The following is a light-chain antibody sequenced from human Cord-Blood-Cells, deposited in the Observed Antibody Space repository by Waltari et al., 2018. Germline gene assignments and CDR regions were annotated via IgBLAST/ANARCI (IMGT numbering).Light chain of an antibody. Sequence: IVFTQTPSSLSLSPGERATHYCRASQCVSSYLAWYQQNAGQAPRLLIYDASNWATGIPARFSGRGSGTDFTRTISSLEPEDFAVYYCQQRSNWPPITFGQGKRLGIK. CDR2: DAS. V-gene: IGKV3-11*01. CDR1: QCVSSY. CDR3: QQRSNWPPIT. J-gene: IGKJ5*01.